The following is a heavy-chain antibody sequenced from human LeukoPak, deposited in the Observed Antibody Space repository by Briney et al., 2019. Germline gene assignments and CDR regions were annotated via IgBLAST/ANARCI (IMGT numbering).Heavy chain of an antibody. CDR3: ASRGIAVAGTEGGARDFDY. D-gene: IGHD6-19*01. J-gene: IGHJ4*02. CDR1: GYTFTGYY. Sequence: ASVKVSCKASGYTFTGYYMHWVRQAPGQGLEWMGWINPNSGGTNYAQKFQGRVTMTRDTSISTAYMELSRLRSDDTAVYYCASRGIAVAGTEGGARDFDYWGQGTLVTVSS. CDR2: INPNSGGT. V-gene: IGHV1-2*02.